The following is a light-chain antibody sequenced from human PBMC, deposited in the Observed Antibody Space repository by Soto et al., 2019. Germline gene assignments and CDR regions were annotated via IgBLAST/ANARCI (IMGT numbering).Light chain of an antibody. CDR3: QQYNNWPPIT. Sequence: PGPRAPLSCCASDSVSRTYLAWYQQQPGQAPRLLMSGTSNRATGTADRFSGSGSGTDFSLTISRLEPEDFAVYYCQQYNNWPPITFGQGTRLEI. V-gene: IGKV3-20*01. J-gene: IGKJ5*01. CDR1: DSVSRTY. CDR2: GTS.